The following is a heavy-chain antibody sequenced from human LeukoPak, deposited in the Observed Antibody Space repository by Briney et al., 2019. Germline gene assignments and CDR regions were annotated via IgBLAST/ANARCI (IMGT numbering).Heavy chain of an antibody. V-gene: IGHV3-9*01. Sequence: PGGSLRLSCAASGFTFDDYGMHWVRQAPGKGPEWVSSISWNSGSIGYADAMKGRFTISRDNAKNSLYLQMNSLRAEDTALYYCAKDIGDTVTTRWSVPDYWGQGILVTVS. CDR1: GFTFDDYG. CDR2: ISWNSGSI. D-gene: IGHD4-17*01. J-gene: IGHJ4*02. CDR3: AKDIGDTVTTRWSVPDY.